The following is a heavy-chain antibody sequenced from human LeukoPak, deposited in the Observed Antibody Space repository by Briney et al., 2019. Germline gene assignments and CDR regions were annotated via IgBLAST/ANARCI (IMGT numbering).Heavy chain of an antibody. D-gene: IGHD6-13*01. J-gene: IGHJ6*03. V-gene: IGHV3-9*03. CDR2: ISWNSGSI. CDR3: AKDQSSSPYYYMDV. CDR1: GLTFDDYA. Sequence: PGRSLRLSCAASGLTFDDYAMDWVRQAPGKGLEWVSGISWNSGSIGYADSVKGRFTISRDNAKNSLYLQMNSLRAEDMALYYCAKDQSSSPYYYMDVWGKGTTVTVSS.